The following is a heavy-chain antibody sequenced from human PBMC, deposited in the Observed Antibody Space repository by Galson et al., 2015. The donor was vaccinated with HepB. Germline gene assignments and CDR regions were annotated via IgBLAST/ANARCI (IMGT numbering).Heavy chain of an antibody. CDR3: ARARYSSSSPDY. Sequence: SVKVSCKASGYTFSSDGISWGRQAPGQGLEWTGWISGYNGNTNYALKLQGRVTISADTSTNTVYMELRSLRSDDTAVYYCARARYSSSSPDYWGQGTLVTVSS. CDR2: ISGYNGNT. J-gene: IGHJ4*02. D-gene: IGHD6-6*01. CDR1: GYTFSSDG. V-gene: IGHV1-18*01.